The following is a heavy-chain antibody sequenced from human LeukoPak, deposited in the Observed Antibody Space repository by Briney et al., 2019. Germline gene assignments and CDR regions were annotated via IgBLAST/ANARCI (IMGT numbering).Heavy chain of an antibody. D-gene: IGHD3-10*01. V-gene: IGHV3-7*03. CDR3: ARDKSAGADTGSSFYY. Sequence: GGSLRLSCEASGFTFSSYWMSWVRQAPGKGLEWVAHIKEDESDEYYVDSVRGRFTASRDNAKNSLYLQMNSLRAEDTAIYYCARDKSAGADTGSSFYYWGQGALVTVSS. J-gene: IGHJ4*02. CDR1: GFTFSSYW. CDR2: IKEDESDE.